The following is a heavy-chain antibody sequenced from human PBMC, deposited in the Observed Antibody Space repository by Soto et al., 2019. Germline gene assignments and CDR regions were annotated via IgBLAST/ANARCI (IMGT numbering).Heavy chain of an antibody. CDR1: WFTFSSFA. CDR2: ISYDGSNK. CDR3: ARDRLRYNWNDFPYYYYGMDV. Sequence: SLRLPCAASWFTFSSFAIHWVRKAQSKGLEWVAVISYDGSNKYYADSVKGRFTISRDNSKNTLYLQMNSLRAEDTAVYYCARDRLRYNWNDFPYYYYGMDVWGQGTTVTVSS. J-gene: IGHJ6*02. D-gene: IGHD1-1*01. V-gene: IGHV3-30-3*01.